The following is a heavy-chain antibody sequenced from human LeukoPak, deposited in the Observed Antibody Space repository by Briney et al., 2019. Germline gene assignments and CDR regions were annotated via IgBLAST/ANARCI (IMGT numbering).Heavy chain of an antibody. CDR2: ISWRSGSI. CDR1: GFTFDDYA. Sequence: PGRSLRLSCAGSGFTFDDYAMHWVRQAPGKGLEWVSGISWRSGSIGYADSVKGRFTISRDNAKNSLYLQMNSLRPEDTALYYCAKDLYTTITPGGLFDYWGQGTLVTASS. CDR3: AKDLYTTITPGGLFDY. D-gene: IGHD4-11*01. J-gene: IGHJ4*02. V-gene: IGHV3-9*01.